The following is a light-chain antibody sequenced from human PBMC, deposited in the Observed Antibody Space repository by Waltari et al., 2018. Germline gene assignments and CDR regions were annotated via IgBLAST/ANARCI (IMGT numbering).Light chain of an antibody. V-gene: IGKV3-11*01. CDR3: QKFDFSPHS. CDR2: GVS. Sequence: VILTQSPATLSLSPGERATLYCRASQSISRNLAWYQQKPGQAPRLLIYGVSNRASGIPDRFSGSGSGTEFTLTISSLEPEDFAVYYCQKFDFSPHSFGPGTKVEIK. CDR1: QSISRN. J-gene: IGKJ2*03.